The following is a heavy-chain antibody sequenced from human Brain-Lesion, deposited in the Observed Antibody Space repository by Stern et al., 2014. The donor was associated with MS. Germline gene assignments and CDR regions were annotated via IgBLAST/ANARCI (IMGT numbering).Heavy chain of an antibody. Sequence: VQLVEESGPGLVKPSQTLSLTCTVSGGSISSGSDYWSWIRQPVGKGLEWIGRIHPRGSAFYTPSLKSRVTISTDTSRTHFSLEQNPATAADTAIYYCASGYRIFDYWGQGILVTVSP. CDR1: GGSISSGSDY. J-gene: IGHJ4*02. CDR2: IHPRGSA. D-gene: IGHD5-18*01. CDR3: ASGYRIFDY. V-gene: IGHV4-61*02.